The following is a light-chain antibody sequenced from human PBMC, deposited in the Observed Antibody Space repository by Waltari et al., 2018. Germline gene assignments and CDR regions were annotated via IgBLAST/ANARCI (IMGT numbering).Light chain of an antibody. CDR2: KVS. Sequence: DVVMTQSPLSLPVTLGQPASISCTSSQSLVHSDGNTHLVWFHQRPGQSPRRLSYKVSIRDAEVPDRLSGGGSASDFTLRISRVEAEDVGVYYCMQGTHWPYTFGQGTKLDIK. CDR1: QSLVHSDGNTH. CDR3: MQGTHWPYT. J-gene: IGKJ2*01. V-gene: IGKV2-30*02.